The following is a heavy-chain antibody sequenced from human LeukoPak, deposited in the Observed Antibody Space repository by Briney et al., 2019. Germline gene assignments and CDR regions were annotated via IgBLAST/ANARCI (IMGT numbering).Heavy chain of an antibody. CDR3: ARGDYYYGMDV. CDR1: GGSISSHY. J-gene: IGHJ6*02. CDR2: IYTSGST. Sequence: TSETLSLTCTVSGGSISSHYWSWIRQPAGKGLEWIGRIYTSGSTNYNPSLKSRVTMSVDTSKNQFSLKLSSVTAADTAVYYCARGDYYYGMDVWGQGTTVTVSS. V-gene: IGHV4-4*07.